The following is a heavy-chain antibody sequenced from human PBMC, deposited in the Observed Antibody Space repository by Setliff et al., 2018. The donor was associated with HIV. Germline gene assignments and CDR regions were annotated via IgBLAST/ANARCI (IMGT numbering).Heavy chain of an antibody. CDR3: AKSPNRYSPLDWFDP. CDR1: GFSFSNAW. D-gene: IGHD5-18*01. J-gene: IGHJ5*02. CDR2: ISHDGSTQ. Sequence: GGSLRLSCTGSGFSFSNAWMNWVRQAPGKGLEWVAAISHDGSTQYYADSLMGRFTISRDNSKNSLYLQMNSLRSEDTALYYCAKSPNRYSPLDWFDPWGQGTLVTVSS. V-gene: IGHV3-30-3*01.